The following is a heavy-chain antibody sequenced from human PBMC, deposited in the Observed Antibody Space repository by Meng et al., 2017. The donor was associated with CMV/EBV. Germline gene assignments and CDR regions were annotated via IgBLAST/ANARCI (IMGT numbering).Heavy chain of an antibody. D-gene: IGHD2-2*01. J-gene: IGHJ6*02. Sequence: SVQVSCKASGSPFTGYYMHWVRQAPGQGLEWMGWINPNSGGTNYAQKFQGRVTMTRDTSISTAYMELSRLRSDDTAVYYCARDLRDCSSTSCYRYYYYYYGMDVWGQGTTVTVSS. V-gene: IGHV1-2*02. CDR2: INPNSGGT. CDR3: ARDLRDCSSTSCYRYYYYYYGMDV. CDR1: GSPFTGYY.